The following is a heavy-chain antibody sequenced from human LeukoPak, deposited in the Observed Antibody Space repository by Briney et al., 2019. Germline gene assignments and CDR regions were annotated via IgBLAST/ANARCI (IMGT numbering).Heavy chain of an antibody. V-gene: IGHV3-23*01. Sequence: GGSLRLSCAASGFIFSSHGMNWVRQAPGKGLEWVSGISPSGDATFYADSVKGRFTISRDNSKNTVYLQMDSLRFEDAAVYYCAKEAAGSLDYWGQGTLVTVSS. CDR1: GFIFSSHG. CDR2: ISPSGDAT. J-gene: IGHJ4*02. CDR3: AKEAAGSLDY. D-gene: IGHD6-13*01.